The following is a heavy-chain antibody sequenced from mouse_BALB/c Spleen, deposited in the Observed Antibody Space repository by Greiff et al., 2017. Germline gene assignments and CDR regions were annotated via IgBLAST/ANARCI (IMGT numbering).Heavy chain of an antibody. V-gene: IGHV1S81*02. J-gene: IGHJ4*01. CDR1: GYTFTSYY. CDR2: INPSNGGT. CDR3: TRSKDYDYDPYCYAMDY. Sequence: QVQLQQSGAELVKPGASVKLSCKASGYTFTSYYMYWVKQRPGQGLEWIGEINPSNGGTNFNEKFKSKATLTVDKSSSTAYMQLSSLTSEDSAVYYCTRSKDYDYDPYCYAMDYWGQGTSVTVSS. D-gene: IGHD2-4*01.